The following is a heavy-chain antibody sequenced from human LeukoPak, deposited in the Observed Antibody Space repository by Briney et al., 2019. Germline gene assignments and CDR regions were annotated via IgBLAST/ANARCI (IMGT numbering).Heavy chain of an antibody. V-gene: IGHV4-31*03. CDR1: GGSISSGGYS. J-gene: IGHJ4*02. CDR2: TYYSGST. Sequence: SQTLSLTCTVSGGSISSGGYSWSWIRQHPGKGLEWIGYTYYSGSTYYNPSLKSRVTISVDTSKNQFSLKLSSVTAADTAVYYCAGLAAAGTPHYWGQGTLVTVSS. D-gene: IGHD6-13*01. CDR3: AGLAAAGTPHY.